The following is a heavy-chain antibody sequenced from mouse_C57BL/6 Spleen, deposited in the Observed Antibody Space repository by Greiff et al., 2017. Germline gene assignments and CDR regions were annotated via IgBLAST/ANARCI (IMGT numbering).Heavy chain of an antibody. CDR3: ARGGYDYARGYYFDY. Sequence: VQLQQSGAELVRPGTSVKMSCKASGYTFTNYWIGWAKQRPGHGLEWIGDIYPGGGYTNYNEKFKGKATLTADKSSSTAYMQFSSLTSEDSAIYYCARGGYDYARGYYFDYWGQGTTLTVSS. CDR1: GYTFTNYW. D-gene: IGHD2-4*01. CDR2: IYPGGGYT. J-gene: IGHJ2*01. V-gene: IGHV1-63*01.